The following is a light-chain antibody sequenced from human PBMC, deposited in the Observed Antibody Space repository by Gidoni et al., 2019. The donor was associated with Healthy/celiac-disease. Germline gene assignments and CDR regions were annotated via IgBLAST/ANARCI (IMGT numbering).Light chain of an antibody. CDR1: QDISNY. Sequence: DIQMTQSPSSLSASVGDRVTITCQASQDISNYLNWYQQKPGKAPKLLIYDASNLETGVPSRFSGSGSGTDFTFTISSLQPEDIVTYYCQQYDNLPHFGGGTKVEIK. J-gene: IGKJ4*01. V-gene: IGKV1-33*01. CDR3: QQYDNLPH. CDR2: DAS.